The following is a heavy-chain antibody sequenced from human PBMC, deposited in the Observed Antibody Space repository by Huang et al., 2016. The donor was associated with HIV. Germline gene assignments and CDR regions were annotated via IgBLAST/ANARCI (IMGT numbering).Heavy chain of an antibody. Sequence: QVQLVESGGGVAQPGESLRLSCAGSGFNVSNYGMHGVRQAPGKGLEGVALSRYDGSDRFYADFAKGRFTVSRENSDNTLFLQIKSLRLEDTAIYYCARDTWGGVTVHWGQGTLVTVST. CDR1: GFNVSNYG. V-gene: IGHV3-30*02. J-gene: IGHJ4*02. CDR3: ARDTWGGVTVH. D-gene: IGHD3-16*01. CDR2: SRYDGSDR.